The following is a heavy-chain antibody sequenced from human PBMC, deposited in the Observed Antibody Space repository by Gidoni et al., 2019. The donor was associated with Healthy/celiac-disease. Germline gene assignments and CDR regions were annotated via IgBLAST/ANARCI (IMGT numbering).Heavy chain of an antibody. V-gene: IGHV3-73*01. D-gene: IGHD3-22*01. CDR1: GFNFSGSS. J-gene: IGHJ4*02. CDR3: TWYYYDSSN. CDR2: IRSKANSYAT. Sequence: EVQLAEYGGGLVQPGGSLKLSCAASGFNFSGSSMHWVRQASGKGLNWVGRIRSKANSYATAYATSVKGRFTISRSDSKNTAYLQMNSLKTEDTAVYYCTWYYYDSSNWGQGTLVTVSS.